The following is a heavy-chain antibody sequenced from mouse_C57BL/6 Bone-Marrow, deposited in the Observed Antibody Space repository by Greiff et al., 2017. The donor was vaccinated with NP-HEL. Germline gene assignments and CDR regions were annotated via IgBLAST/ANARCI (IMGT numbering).Heavy chain of an antibody. J-gene: IGHJ3*01. CDR1: GYTFTDYY. D-gene: IGHD4-1*01. V-gene: IGHV1-76*01. Sequence: VQLQQSGAELVRPGASVKLSCKASGYTFTDYYINWVKQRPGQGLAWISMIFPGSGNTYSNEKFNGKAQLTAEKASSTAYMQLSRLTSEDSAVYFCASNWDLFAYWGQGTLVTVSA. CDR3: ASNWDLFAY. CDR2: IFPGSGNT.